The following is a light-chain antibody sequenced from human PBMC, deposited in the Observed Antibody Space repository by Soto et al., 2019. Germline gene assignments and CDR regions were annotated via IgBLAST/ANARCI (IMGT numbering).Light chain of an antibody. V-gene: IGLV1-40*03. CDR2: NFN. CDR1: SSSVGADYA. J-gene: IGLJ2*01. Sequence: QAVVTQPPSVSGAPGQRVTISRTGSSSSVGADYAVHWYQQLPGTAPKLLIYNFNNRPSGVPDRFSGSWSGASASLAISGLQAEDEADYYCQAYDSSLSGNVVFGGGTQLTVL. CDR3: QAYDSSLSGNVV.